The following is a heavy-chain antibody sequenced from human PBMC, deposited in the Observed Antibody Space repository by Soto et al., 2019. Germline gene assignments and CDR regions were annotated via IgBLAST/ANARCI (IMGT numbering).Heavy chain of an antibody. Sequence: QVQLVQSGAEVKKPGASVKVSCKASGYTFTSYDINWVRQATGQGLEWMGWMNPNSGNTGYAQKFQGRVTMTRNTSISTAYMELSSLRSXDTAVYYCARAHYYDGSGYYPNFDYWGQGTLVTVSS. J-gene: IGHJ4*02. CDR1: GYTFTSYD. CDR3: ARAHYYDGSGYYPNFDY. CDR2: MNPNSGNT. D-gene: IGHD3-22*01. V-gene: IGHV1-8*01.